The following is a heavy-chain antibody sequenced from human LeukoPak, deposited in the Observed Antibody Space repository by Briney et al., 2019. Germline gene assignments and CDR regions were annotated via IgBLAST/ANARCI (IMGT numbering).Heavy chain of an antibody. CDR3: ARDLPPLDY. Sequence: PGGSLRLSCAASGFTFSNYGMHWVRQAPGKGLEWVAVIRYDGSNKDYADSVKGRFTISRDNSKNTLYLQMNNLRVEDTAVYYCARDLPPLDYWGQGTLVTVSS. V-gene: IGHV3-30*02. J-gene: IGHJ4*02. CDR2: IRYDGSNK. CDR1: GFTFSNYG.